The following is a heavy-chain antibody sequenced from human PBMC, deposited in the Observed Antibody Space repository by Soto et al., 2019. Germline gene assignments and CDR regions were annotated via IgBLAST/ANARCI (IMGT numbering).Heavy chain of an antibody. CDR2: ISWNSGNI. CDR3: AKDLGLGYIPGLAFDS. J-gene: IGHJ4*02. V-gene: IGHV3-9*01. Sequence: SLRLSCAASGFTFNDCAMHWVRQVPGKGLEWVSGISWNSGNIGYADSVKGRLTISRDNAKNSLYLQMNRLRVEDTALYYCAKDLGLGYIPGLAFDSSGQGTVVTVAS. CDR1: GFTFNDCA. D-gene: IGHD5-18*01.